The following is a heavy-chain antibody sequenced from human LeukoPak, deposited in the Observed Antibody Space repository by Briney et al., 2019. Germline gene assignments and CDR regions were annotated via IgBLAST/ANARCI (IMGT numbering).Heavy chain of an antibody. J-gene: IGHJ4*02. D-gene: IGHD2-8*02. CDR2: IAHHGSNK. V-gene: IGHV3-30*02. CDR3: AKDGSWSCTD. Sequence: PGGSLRLSCAASGFTFSRNAIHGVRQGPGKGLEWVSYIAHHGSNKYYADSEKGRFTISRDNSKRTLYLQMNSLRADDTVVYYCAKDGSWSCTDWGQGTLVTVSS. CDR1: GFTFSRNA.